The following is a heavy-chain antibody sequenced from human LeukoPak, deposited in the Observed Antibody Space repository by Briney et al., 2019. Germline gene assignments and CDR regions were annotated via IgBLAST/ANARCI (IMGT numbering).Heavy chain of an antibody. Sequence: PGGSLRLSCAASGFTFSSYAMSWVRQAPGKGLEWVSAISGSGGSTYYADSVKGRFTISRDNSKNTLYLQMNSLRAEDTAVYYCAKGPKYYYDSSGYTVGDYWGQGTLVTVSS. D-gene: IGHD3-22*01. CDR1: GFTFSSYA. CDR2: ISGSGGST. J-gene: IGHJ4*02. V-gene: IGHV3-23*01. CDR3: AKGPKYYYDSSGYTVGDY.